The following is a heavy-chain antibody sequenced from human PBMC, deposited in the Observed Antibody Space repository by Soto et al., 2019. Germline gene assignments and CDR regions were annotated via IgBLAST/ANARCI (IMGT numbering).Heavy chain of an antibody. V-gene: IGHV3-33*01. CDR3: ARASKIAAADSCDA. CDR2: IWYDGSNK. J-gene: IGHJ5*02. D-gene: IGHD6-13*01. CDR1: GFTFSSYG. Sequence: QVQLVESGGGVVQPGRSLRLSCAASGFTFSSYGMNWVRQAPGTGLEWVAVIWYDGSNKYYADSVKGRFTLSRDNSKNTLYMQMKNLRAEDTAVYYCARASKIAAADSCDAWGQGTLVTVS.